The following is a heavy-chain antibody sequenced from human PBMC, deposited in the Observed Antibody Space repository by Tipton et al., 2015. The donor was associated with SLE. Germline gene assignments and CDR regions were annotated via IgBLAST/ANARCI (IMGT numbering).Heavy chain of an antibody. CDR1: GFSFSSYG. Sequence: SLRLSCAASGFSFSSYGMHWVRQAPGKGLEWVAVIWYDGSNKYYADSVKGRFSISRDNSKNTLYLQMNSLRAEDTAVYYCARRTSHALDYWGQGTLVTVSS. J-gene: IGHJ4*02. V-gene: IGHV3-33*01. CDR3: ARRTSHALDY. D-gene: IGHD2-2*01. CDR2: IWYDGSNK.